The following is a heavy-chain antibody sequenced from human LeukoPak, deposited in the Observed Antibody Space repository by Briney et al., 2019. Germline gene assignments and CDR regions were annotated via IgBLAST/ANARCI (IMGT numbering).Heavy chain of an antibody. Sequence: GGSLRLSCAASGFPFSYYSMNWVRQAPGKGLEWVAYFGTSSPTSGPAIFYADSVKGRFTISRDNSKNTLYLQMNSLRAEDTAVYFCASVVPAVPSGYQDAFDIWGQGTMVTVSS. D-gene: IGHD2-2*01. CDR3: ASVVPAVPSGYQDAFDI. J-gene: IGHJ3*02. CDR2: FGTSSPTSGPAI. V-gene: IGHV3-48*01. CDR1: GFPFSYYS.